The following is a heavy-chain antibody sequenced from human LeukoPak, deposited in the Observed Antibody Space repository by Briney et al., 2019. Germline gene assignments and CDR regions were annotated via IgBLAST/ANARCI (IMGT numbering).Heavy chain of an antibody. V-gene: IGHV1-18*01. CDR3: ATAHTGIGWYFDL. CDR1: GYIFTSYD. CDR2: ISPYTGYA. J-gene: IGHJ2*01. D-gene: IGHD1-14*01. Sequence: ASVKVSCKASGYIFTSYDISWVRQAPGQGLEWMGWISPYTGYAEYAQKFQGRVTMTEDTSTDTAYMELSSLRSEDTAVYYCATAHTGIGWYFDLWGRGTLVTVSS.